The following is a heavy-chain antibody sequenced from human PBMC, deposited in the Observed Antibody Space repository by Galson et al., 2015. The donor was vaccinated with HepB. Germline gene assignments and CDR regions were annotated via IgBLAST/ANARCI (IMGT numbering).Heavy chain of an antibody. CDR3: AKELGGDSSGLRDAFDI. J-gene: IGHJ3*02. V-gene: IGHV3-30*18. Sequence: SLRLSCAASGFTFSSYGMHWVRQAPGKGLEWVAVISYDGSNKYYADSVKGRFTISRDNSKNTLYPQMNSLRAEDTAVYYCAKELGGDSSGLRDAFDIWGQGTMVTVSS. D-gene: IGHD3-22*01. CDR2: ISYDGSNK. CDR1: GFTFSSYG.